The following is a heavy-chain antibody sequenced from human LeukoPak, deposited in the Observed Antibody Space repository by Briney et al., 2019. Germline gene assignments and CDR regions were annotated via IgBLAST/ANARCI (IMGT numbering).Heavy chain of an antibody. CDR3: ATVLRFLEWPFRMDV. CDR1: GGSFSGYDY. Sequence: SETLSLTCAVYGGSFSGYDYWSWIRQPPGKGLEWIGEINHSGSTNYNPSLKSRVTISVDVSKNQFSLKLTSVTAADTAVYYCATVLRFLEWPFRMDVWGKGTTVTVSS. J-gene: IGHJ6*04. V-gene: IGHV4-34*01. CDR2: INHSGST. D-gene: IGHD3-3*01.